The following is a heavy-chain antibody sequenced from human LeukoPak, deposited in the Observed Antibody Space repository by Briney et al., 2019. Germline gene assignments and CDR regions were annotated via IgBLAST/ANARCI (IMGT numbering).Heavy chain of an antibody. Sequence: ASVKVSCKASGYTFTGYYMHWVRQAPGQGLEWMGWMNPNSGNTGYAQKFQGRVTITRNTSISTAYMELSSLRSEDTAVYYCARGVRLRFSNRPYYFDYWGQGTLVTVSS. CDR2: MNPNSGNT. J-gene: IGHJ4*02. CDR3: ARGVRLRFSNRPYYFDY. D-gene: IGHD3-3*01. V-gene: IGHV1-8*03. CDR1: GYTFTGYY.